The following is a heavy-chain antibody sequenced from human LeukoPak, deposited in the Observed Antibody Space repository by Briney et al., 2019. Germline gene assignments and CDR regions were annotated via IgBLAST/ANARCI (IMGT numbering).Heavy chain of an antibody. D-gene: IGHD6-19*01. CDR1: GGSISGYY. V-gene: IGHV4-59*01. Sequence: SETLSLTCTVPGGSISGYYWSWIRQPPGKGLEWIGYIYYSGSTNYNPSLKSRVTISIHTSKNQFSLKLSSVTSADTAVYYCAGRSRSGWYYDYWGQGTLVTVSS. CDR3: AGRSRSGWYYDY. CDR2: IYYSGST. J-gene: IGHJ4*02.